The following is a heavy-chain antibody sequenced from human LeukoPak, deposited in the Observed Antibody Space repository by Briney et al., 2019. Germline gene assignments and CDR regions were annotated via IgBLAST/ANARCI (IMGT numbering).Heavy chain of an antibody. CDR3: AREGAGSYGFRYIDV. CDR2: IYYYGST. J-gene: IGHJ6*03. V-gene: IGHV4-59*01. CDR1: GGSMTNYY. D-gene: IGHD5-18*01. Sequence: SETLSLTCTVSGGSMTNYYWTWIRQPPGEGLEWLAYIYYYGSTNYNPSLESRLTLTVDTSKNQFSLKLSSVTAAGTAVYYCAREGAGSYGFRYIDVWSKGTTVTVS.